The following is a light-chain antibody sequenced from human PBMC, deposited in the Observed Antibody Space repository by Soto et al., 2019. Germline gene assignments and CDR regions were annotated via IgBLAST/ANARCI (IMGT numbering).Light chain of an antibody. V-gene: IGKV2-28*01. CDR1: QSLLHSNGYNY. CDR2: LGS. Sequence: DIVMTQSPLSLPVTPGEPASISCRSSQSLLHSNGYNYLDWYLQKPGQSPQLLIYLGSHRASGVADRFSGSASCTDFTLKITRGEAEDVGVYCCMQALQTPWTFGQGTKVEIK. CDR3: MQALQTPWT. J-gene: IGKJ1*01.